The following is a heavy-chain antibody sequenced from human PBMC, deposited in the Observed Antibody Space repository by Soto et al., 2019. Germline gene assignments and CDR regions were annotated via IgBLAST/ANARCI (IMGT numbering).Heavy chain of an antibody. Sequence: ASVKVSCKASGYTFTSYAMHWVRQAPGQSLEWMGWINAGNGATKYSQNFQDRVAIARDTSANTAFMELSSLTSEDTAVYYCARGSAAAGPYYFDYWAQGTLVTVSS. CDR3: ARGSAAAGPYYFDY. CDR1: GYTFTSYA. V-gene: IGHV1-3*01. CDR2: INAGNGAT. D-gene: IGHD6-13*01. J-gene: IGHJ4*02.